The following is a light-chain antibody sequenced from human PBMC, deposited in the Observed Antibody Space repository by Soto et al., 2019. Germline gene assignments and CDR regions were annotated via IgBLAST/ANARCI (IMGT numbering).Light chain of an antibody. CDR3: SSYSISTAYI. Sequence: QSVLTQPASVSGSPGQSITISCTGTSTDIGRYDYVSWYQLHPGKAPKLMVFEVNYRPSGVSYRFSGSKSGNTASLTISGLQAEDEADYFCSSYSISTAYIFGTGTRSPS. V-gene: IGLV2-14*01. CDR1: STDIGRYDY. J-gene: IGLJ1*01. CDR2: EVN.